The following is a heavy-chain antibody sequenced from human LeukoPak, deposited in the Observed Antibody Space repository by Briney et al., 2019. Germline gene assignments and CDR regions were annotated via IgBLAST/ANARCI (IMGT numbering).Heavy chain of an antibody. V-gene: IGHV3-23*01. Sequence: QPGGSLRLSCAASGFTFSSYAMSWVRQAPGKGLEWVSAISGSGGSTYYADSVKGRFTISRDNSKNTLYLQMNSLRAEDTAVYYCAKDRLTYYYDSSGYYNYWGQGTLVTVFS. D-gene: IGHD3-22*01. CDR3: AKDRLTYYYDSSGYYNY. CDR2: ISGSGGST. J-gene: IGHJ4*02. CDR1: GFTFSSYA.